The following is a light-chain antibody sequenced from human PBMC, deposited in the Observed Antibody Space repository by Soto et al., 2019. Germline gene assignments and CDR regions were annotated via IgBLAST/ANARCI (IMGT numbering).Light chain of an antibody. CDR1: QSISSD. J-gene: IGKJ2*01. CDR3: QQYNKWPRT. Sequence: EILMTQSPATLAVSPGERATLSCRASQSISSDVAWYQQKPGQAPRLLIYGASTTATGIPARFSGSGSGTEFTLTISSLQSEDSEVYNCQQYNKWPRTFGQGTKVDIK. V-gene: IGKV3-15*01. CDR2: GAS.